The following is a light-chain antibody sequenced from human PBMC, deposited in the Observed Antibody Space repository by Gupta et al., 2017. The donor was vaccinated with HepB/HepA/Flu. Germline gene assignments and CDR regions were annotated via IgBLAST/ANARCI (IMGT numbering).Light chain of an antibody. J-gene: IGLJ2*01. CDR3: QTWGTGIHVV. CDR1: SGHSSYA. V-gene: IGLV4-69*01. Sequence: QLVLTQSPSASPSLGAPVKLTCTLSSGHSSYAIAWHQQQPEKGPRYLMKLNSDGSHSKGDGIPDRFSGSSSGAERYLTISSLQSEDEADYYCQTWGTGIHVVFGGGTKLTVL. CDR2: LNSDGSH.